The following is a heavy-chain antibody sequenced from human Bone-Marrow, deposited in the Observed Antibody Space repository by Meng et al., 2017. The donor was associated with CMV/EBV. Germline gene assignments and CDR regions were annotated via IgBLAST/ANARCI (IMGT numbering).Heavy chain of an antibody. Sequence: SETLSLTCTVSGGSISSYYWSWIRQPPGKGLEWIGSIYYSGSTYYNPSLKSRVTISVDTSKNQFSLKLSSVTAADTAVYYCARDMGSSWTFGDYYYYYGMDVWGQGTTVTVSS. CDR1: GGSISSYY. J-gene: IGHJ6*02. V-gene: IGHV4-39*07. CDR3: ARDMGSSWTFGDYYYYYGMDV. D-gene: IGHD6-13*01. CDR2: IYYSGST.